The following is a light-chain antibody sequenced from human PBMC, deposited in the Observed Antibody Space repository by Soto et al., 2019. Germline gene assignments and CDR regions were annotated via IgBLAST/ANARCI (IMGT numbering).Light chain of an antibody. CDR3: QVRDSSIV. V-gene: IGLV3-9*01. CDR2: RDS. CDR1: NLGSKN. J-gene: IGLJ2*01. Sequence: SYELTQPLSVSVALGQTARITCGGNNLGSKNVHWYQQKPGQAPVLVIYRDSNRPSGIPERFSGSNSGNTATLTISRAQAGDEADYYCQVRDSSIVFGGGTQLTVL.